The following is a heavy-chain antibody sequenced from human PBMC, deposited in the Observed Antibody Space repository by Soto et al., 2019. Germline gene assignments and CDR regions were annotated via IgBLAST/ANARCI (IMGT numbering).Heavy chain of an antibody. CDR2: TYSGGST. CDR3: ARAGQWLGKFDY. D-gene: IGHD6-19*01. V-gene: IGHV3-66*01. CDR1: GFTVSSNS. Sequence: EVQLVESGGGLVQPGGSLRLSCAASGFTVSSNSMSWVRQAPGKGLEWVSITYSGGSTNYADSVKGRFTISRDNSKNTLDLQMNSLRVEDTAVYYCARAGQWLGKFDYWGQGTRVTVSS. J-gene: IGHJ4*02.